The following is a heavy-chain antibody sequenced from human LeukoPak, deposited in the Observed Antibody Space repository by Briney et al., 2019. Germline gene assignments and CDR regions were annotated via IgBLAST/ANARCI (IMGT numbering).Heavy chain of an antibody. D-gene: IGHD2-2*01. CDR1: GYGFTSYG. J-gene: IGHJ5*02. CDR2: ISGSTGNT. V-gene: IGHV1-18*01. CDR3: ARVGRDCSSINCYWEDWFDP. Sequence: ASVKVSCKASGYGFTSYGITWVREAPGQGPEWPGWISGSTGNTHYAQNVQGRVTMTTDTATSTAYMELRSLGSDDTALYYCARVGRDCSSINCYWEDWFDPWGQGTLVIVSS.